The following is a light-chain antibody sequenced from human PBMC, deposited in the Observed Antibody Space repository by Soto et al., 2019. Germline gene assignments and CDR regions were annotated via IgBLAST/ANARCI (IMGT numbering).Light chain of an antibody. Sequence: QSALTQPASVSGSPGQSITISCTGTSSDVGGYNYVSWYQQHPGKVPKLMMYDVSHRPSGVSNRFSGSKSGNTASLTISGLQAEDEADYYCSSYTSSSTVVFGGGTKLTVL. CDR3: SSYTSSSTVV. CDR2: DVS. J-gene: IGLJ2*01. V-gene: IGLV2-14*01. CDR1: SSDVGGYNY.